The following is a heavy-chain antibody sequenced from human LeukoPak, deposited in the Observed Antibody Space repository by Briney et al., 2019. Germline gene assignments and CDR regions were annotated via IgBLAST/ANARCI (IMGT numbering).Heavy chain of an antibody. CDR2: INPNSGGT. Sequence: ASVKVSCKASGYTFTGYYMHWVRQAPGQGLEWMGWINPNSGGTNYAQKFQGRVTMTRDTSISTAYTELSRLRSDDTAVYYCARDIQTYSSGFDPWGQGTLVTVSS. D-gene: IGHD6-25*01. J-gene: IGHJ5*02. CDR1: GYTFTGYY. V-gene: IGHV1-2*02. CDR3: ARDIQTYSSGFDP.